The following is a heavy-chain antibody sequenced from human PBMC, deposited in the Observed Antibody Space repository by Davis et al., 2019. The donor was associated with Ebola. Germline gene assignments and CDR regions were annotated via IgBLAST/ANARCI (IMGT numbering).Heavy chain of an antibody. V-gene: IGHV4-34*01. CDR1: GGSFSGYY. Sequence: SETLSLTCAAYGGSFSGYYWSWIRQPPGKGLEWIGEINHSGSTNYNPSLKSRVTISVDTSKNQFSLKLSSVTAADTAVYYCARLEYYYDSSGYYYPYYYYGMDVWGQGTTVTVSS. D-gene: IGHD3-22*01. CDR3: ARLEYYYDSSGYYYPYYYYGMDV. J-gene: IGHJ6*02. CDR2: INHSGST.